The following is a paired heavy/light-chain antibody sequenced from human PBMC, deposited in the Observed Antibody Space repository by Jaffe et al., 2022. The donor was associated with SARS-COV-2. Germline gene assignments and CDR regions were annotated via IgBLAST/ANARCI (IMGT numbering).Heavy chain of an antibody. CDR3: ARDRGTGFEDYYYYMDV. D-gene: IGHD3-10*01. J-gene: IGHJ6*03. CDR1: GFTFSSYA. Sequence: QVQLVESGGGVVQPGRSLRLSCAASGFTFSSYAMHWVRQAPGKGLEWVAVISYDGSNKYYADSVKGRFTISRDNSKNTLYLQMNSLRAEDTAVYYCARDRGTGFEDYYYYMDVWGKGTTVTVSS. V-gene: IGHV3-30*04. CDR2: ISYDGSNK.
Light chain of an antibody. Sequence: EIVLTQSPGTLSLSPGERATLSCRASQSVSSSYLAWYQQKPGQAPRLLIYGASSRATGIPDRFSGSGSGTDFTLTISRLEPEDFAVYYCQQYGSSPLTFGQGTKLEIK. CDR2: GAS. V-gene: IGKV3-20*01. CDR3: QQYGSSPLT. CDR1: QSVSSSY. J-gene: IGKJ2*01.